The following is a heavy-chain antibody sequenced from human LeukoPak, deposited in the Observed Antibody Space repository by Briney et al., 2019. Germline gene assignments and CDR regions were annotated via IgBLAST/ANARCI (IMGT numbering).Heavy chain of an antibody. CDR3: AGGLYSSGWLFDY. Sequence: SETLSLTCSVSGGSISSYYWSWIRQPPGKGLEWIGYIYYSGSTNYNPSLKSRVTISVDTSKNQLSLKLSSVTAADTAVYYCAGGLYSSGWLFDYWGQGTLVTVAS. J-gene: IGHJ4*02. CDR2: IYYSGST. D-gene: IGHD6-19*01. CDR1: GGSISSYY. V-gene: IGHV4-59*08.